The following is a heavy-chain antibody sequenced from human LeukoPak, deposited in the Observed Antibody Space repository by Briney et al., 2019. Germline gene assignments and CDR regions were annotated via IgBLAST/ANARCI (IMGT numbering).Heavy chain of an antibody. CDR3: AREYCSSGSCYRIDS. CDR1: GFIFSSYS. V-gene: IGHV3-21*01. Sequence: GGSLRLSCAASGFIFSSYSMTWVRQAPGKGLEWVSSITSSSIYIYYADSVKGRLTISRDNAKNSLYLQMNSLRAEDTAVYYCAREYCSSGSCYRIDSWGQGTLVTVSS. D-gene: IGHD2-15*01. CDR2: ITSSSIYI. J-gene: IGHJ4*02.